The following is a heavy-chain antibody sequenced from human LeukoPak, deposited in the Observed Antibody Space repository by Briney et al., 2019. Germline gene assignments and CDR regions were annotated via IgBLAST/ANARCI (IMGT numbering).Heavy chain of an antibody. D-gene: IGHD3-9*01. CDR1: GFTFSSYS. Sequence: GGPLRLSCAASGFTFSSYSMNWVRQAPGKGLEWVSSISSSSSFIYYADSVKGRFTISRDNAKNSLYLQMNSLRAEDTAVYYCARLKPSTYYDILTGRGAFDYWGQGTLVTVSS. V-gene: IGHV3-21*01. CDR3: ARLKPSTYYDILTGRGAFDY. J-gene: IGHJ4*02. CDR2: ISSSSSFI.